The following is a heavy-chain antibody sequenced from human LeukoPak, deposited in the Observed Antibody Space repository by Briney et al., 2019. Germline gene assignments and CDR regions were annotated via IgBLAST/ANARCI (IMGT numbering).Heavy chain of an antibody. CDR1: GYTFSSYY. D-gene: IGHD3-3*01. CDR3: ARDSIRFLEWFTPSYYYYYMDV. CDR2: INHSGGST. J-gene: IGHJ6*03. Sequence: GGSLKLSCKASGYTFSSYYMRWVRQAPGKGLEWVGIINHSGGSTSYAQKLQGRVTMTSDTSTSTLYMELISLRAEDTAVYYCARDSIRFLEWFTPSYYYYYMDVWGKGTTVTVSS. V-gene: IGHV1-46*04.